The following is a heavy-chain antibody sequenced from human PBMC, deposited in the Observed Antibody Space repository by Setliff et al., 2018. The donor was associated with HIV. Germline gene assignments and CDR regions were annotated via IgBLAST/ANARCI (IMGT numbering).Heavy chain of an antibody. CDR2: VYNSGIT. CDR3: ARGGNSAAAWFDS. V-gene: IGHV4-39*07. D-gene: IGHD6-13*01. Sequence: SETLSLTCAVSGGSVSSPSYYWGWIRQPPGKGLEWIGSVYNSGITFYNPSLTSRLSMSIDTSENQFSLNLTSVTAADTAVYYCARGGNSAAAWFDSWGQGTLVTVSS. CDR1: GGSVSSPSYY. J-gene: IGHJ5*01.